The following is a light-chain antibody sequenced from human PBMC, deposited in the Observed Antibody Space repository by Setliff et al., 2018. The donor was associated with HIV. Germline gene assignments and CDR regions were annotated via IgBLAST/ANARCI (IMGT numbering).Light chain of an antibody. Sequence: QSVLTQPPSASGTPGQRVTISCSGSFSNIGRNTVNWYQQLPGTAPKLLIFANFQRPSGVPDRFSGSKSGNTASLTISGLQAEDEADYHCSSYTTSSTPHVVFGGGTKVTVL. CDR1: FSNIGRNT. CDR2: ANF. V-gene: IGLV1-44*01. J-gene: IGLJ2*01. CDR3: SSYTTSSTPHVV.